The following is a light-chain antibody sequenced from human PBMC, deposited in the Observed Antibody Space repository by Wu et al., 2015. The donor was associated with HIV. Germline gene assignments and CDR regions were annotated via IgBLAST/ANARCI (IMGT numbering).Light chain of an antibody. CDR2: GAS. CDR3: QQYGTSPPYS. Sequence: IVLTQSPGTLSLSPGEGATLSCRASQSISNYLAWYQQKPGQAPRLLIYGASRRATGIPERFSGSGSGTDFTLAVSRLESEDFAVYSCQQYGTSPPYSFGQGTKLEI. V-gene: IGKV3-20*01. CDR1: QSISNY. J-gene: IGKJ2*03.